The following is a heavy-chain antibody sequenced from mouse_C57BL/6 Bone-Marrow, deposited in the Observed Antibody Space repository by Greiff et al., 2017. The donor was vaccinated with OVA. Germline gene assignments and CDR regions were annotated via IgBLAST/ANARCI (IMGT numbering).Heavy chain of an antibody. V-gene: IGHV3-6*01. CDR3: ARGGYGSSYDY. CDR2: ISYDGSN. Sequence: EVQLQESGPGLVKPSQSLSLTCSVTGYSITSGYYWNWIRQFPGNKLEWMGYISYDGSNNYNPSLKNRISITRVTSKNQFFLKLNSVTTEDTATYYCARGGYGSSYDYWGQGTTLTVSS. CDR1: GYSITSGYY. D-gene: IGHD1-1*01. J-gene: IGHJ2*01.